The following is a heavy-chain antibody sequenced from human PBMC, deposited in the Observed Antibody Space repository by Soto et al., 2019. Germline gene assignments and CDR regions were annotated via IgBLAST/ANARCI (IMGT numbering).Heavy chain of an antibody. V-gene: IGHV4-30-4*01. D-gene: IGHD4-4*01. Sequence: HVKLQESGPVVVKPSQTLSLTCSVSGDSINSALHYWGCVRQSPGKGLQWIGYFHHTGSTFYNPSLKSRVTFSVATSKNEFSLNLTSVTAADTAIYFCARSQVTVVVTGLWGQGTLVSVSA. CDR2: FHHTGST. CDR3: ARSQVTVVVTGL. J-gene: IGHJ4*02. CDR1: GDSINSALHY.